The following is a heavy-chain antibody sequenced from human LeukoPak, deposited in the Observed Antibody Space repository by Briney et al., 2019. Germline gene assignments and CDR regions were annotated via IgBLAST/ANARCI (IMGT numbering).Heavy chain of an antibody. Sequence: GGSLRLSCAASGFTVSSNYMSWVRQAPGKGLEWVSVIYSGGSTYYADSVKGRFTISRDNSKNTLYLQMNILRAEDTAVYYCARGSIVGATTPYYYNMDVWGKGTTVTVSS. D-gene: IGHD1-26*01. V-gene: IGHV3-53*01. J-gene: IGHJ6*03. CDR2: IYSGGST. CDR1: GFTVSSNY. CDR3: ARGSIVGATTPYYYNMDV.